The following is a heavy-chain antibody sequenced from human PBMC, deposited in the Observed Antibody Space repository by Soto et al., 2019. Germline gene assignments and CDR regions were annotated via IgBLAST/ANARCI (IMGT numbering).Heavy chain of an antibody. CDR1: GGTFSSYA. J-gene: IGHJ6*02. V-gene: IGHV1-69*13. CDR3: ASDPSRPYRYERDYYYGMDV. CDR2: IIPIFGTA. D-gene: IGHD1-26*01. Sequence: VKVSCKASGGTFSSYAISWVRQAPGQGLEWMGGIIPIFGTANYAQKFQGRVTITADESTSTAYMELSSLRSEDTAVYYCASDPSRPYRYERDYYYGMDVWGQGATVTVSS.